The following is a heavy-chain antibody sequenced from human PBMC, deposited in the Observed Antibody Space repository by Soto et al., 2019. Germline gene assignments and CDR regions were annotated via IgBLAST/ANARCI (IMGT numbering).Heavy chain of an antibody. J-gene: IGHJ6*02. CDR2: IYYSGST. V-gene: IGHV4-31*03. D-gene: IGHD3-10*01. CDR1: GGPISSGGYY. Sequence: PSLTCTVSGGPISSGGYYWSWIRQHPGKGLEWIGYIYYSGSTYYNPSLKSRVTISVDTSKNQFSLKLSSVTAADTAVYSCARDQAETERGGGMDVWGQGTPVTVSS. CDR3: ARDQAETERGGGMDV.